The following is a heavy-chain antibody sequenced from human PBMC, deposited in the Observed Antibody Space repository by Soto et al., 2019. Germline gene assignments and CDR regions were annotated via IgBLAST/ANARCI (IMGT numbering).Heavy chain of an antibody. CDR3: TLHVVVVTSIHNYFNY. CDR2: IKSKTDGEAT. J-gene: IGHJ4*02. D-gene: IGHD2-21*02. CDR1: GFTFANAW. V-gene: IGHV3-15*01. Sequence: GGSLRLSCAASGFTFANAWMSWVRQAPGKGLEWVGRIKSKTDGEATDYAAPVKGRFSISRDDSKNTMFLQMNSLQIEDTAIYYCTLHVVVVTSIHNYFNYWGQGTRVTVSS.